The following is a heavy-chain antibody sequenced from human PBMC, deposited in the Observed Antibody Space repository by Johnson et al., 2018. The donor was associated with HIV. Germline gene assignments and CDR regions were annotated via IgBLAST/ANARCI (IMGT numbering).Heavy chain of an antibody. J-gene: IGHJ3*02. V-gene: IGHV3-7*03. D-gene: IGHD3-22*01. CDR1: GFTFSSYW. CDR2: IKQDGSEK. CDR3: YTWDGSGSHAFDI. Sequence: VQVVESGGGVVQPGRSLRLSCAASGFTFSSYWMSWVRQAPGKGLEWVANIKQDGSEKYYVDSVKGRFTISRDNAKNSLYLQMNSLRAEDTALYYCYTWDGSGSHAFDIWGQGTMVTVSS.